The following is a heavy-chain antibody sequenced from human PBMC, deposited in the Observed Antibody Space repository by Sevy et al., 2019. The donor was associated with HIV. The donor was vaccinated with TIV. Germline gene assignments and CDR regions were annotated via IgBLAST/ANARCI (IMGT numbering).Heavy chain of an antibody. Sequence: GGSLRLSCAASGFTFSKYWMGWVRQAPGKGLEWVANIKKDAGQKYYVDSVKGRFTISRDNAMNSLYLQMNSLRAEDTAVYFCARDDGNYYFHYWGQGTLVTVSS. CDR3: ARDDGNYYFHY. J-gene: IGHJ4*02. CDR1: GFTFSKYW. CDR2: IKKDAGQK. V-gene: IGHV3-7*01. D-gene: IGHD1-7*01.